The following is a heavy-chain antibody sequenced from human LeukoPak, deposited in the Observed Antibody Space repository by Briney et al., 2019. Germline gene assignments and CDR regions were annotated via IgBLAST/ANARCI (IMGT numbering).Heavy chain of an antibody. CDR2: ISSSGSSL. D-gene: IGHD6-19*01. CDR1: GFTFRDSY. J-gene: IGHJ4*02. CDR3: ARGARAVAGTGAGY. Sequence: PGGSLRLSCAASGFTFRDSYMSWIRQAPGKGLEWVSYISSSGSSLNYADSVRGRFTISRDNAKNSLYLQMNSLRAEDTAVYYCARGARAVAGTGAGYWGQGTLVTVSS. V-gene: IGHV3-11*04.